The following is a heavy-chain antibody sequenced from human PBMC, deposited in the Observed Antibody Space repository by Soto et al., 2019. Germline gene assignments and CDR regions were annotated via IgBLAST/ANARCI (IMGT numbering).Heavy chain of an antibody. D-gene: IGHD3-22*01. J-gene: IGHJ4*02. V-gene: IGHV4-4*02. Sequence: SETLSLTCAVSGGSIRSSNWWSWVRQPPGKGLEWIGEIYHSGSTNYNPSLKSRVTISVDKSKNQFSLKLSSVTAADTAVYYCARDYYDSSGYYYGYWGQGTLVTVSS. CDR2: IYHSGST. CDR3: ARDYYDSSGYYYGY. CDR1: GGSIRSSNW.